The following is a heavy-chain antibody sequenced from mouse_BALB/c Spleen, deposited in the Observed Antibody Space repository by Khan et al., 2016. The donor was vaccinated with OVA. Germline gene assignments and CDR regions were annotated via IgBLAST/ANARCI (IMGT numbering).Heavy chain of an antibody. V-gene: IGHV1S137*01. J-gene: IGHJ3*01. Sequence: QMQLEESGAELVRPGVSVKISCKGSGYTFTDFTMHWVKQSHAKSLEWIGVISTYYGDVTYNQKFKGKATMTVDKSSSTAYMELARLTSEDSAIYDCTGGGGGNRFAYWGQGTLVTVSA. CDR1: GYTFTDFT. CDR2: ISTYYGDV. CDR3: TGGGGGNRFAY.